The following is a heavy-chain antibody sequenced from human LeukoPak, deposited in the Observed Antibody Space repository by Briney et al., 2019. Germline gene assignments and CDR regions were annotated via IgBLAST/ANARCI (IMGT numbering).Heavy chain of an antibody. V-gene: IGHV3-53*01. CDR2: IYSGGST. CDR1: GFTVSSNY. J-gene: IGHJ4*02. Sequence: GGSLRLSCAASGFTVSSNYMSWVRQAPGKGLEWVSVIYSGGSTYYADSVKGRFTISRDDSKNTLYLQMNSLRAEDTAVYYCARDPGGSGFDYWGQGTLVTVSS. D-gene: IGHD2-8*02. CDR3: ARDPGGSGFDY.